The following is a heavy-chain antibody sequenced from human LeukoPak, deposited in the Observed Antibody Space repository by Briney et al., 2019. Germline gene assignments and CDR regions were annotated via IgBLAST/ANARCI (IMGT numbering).Heavy chain of an antibody. CDR2: INPNSGGT. CDR1: GYTFTGYY. D-gene: IGHD6-19*01. J-gene: IGHJ5*02. CDR3: ARDNPRSRGWYYMTDWFDP. V-gene: IGHV1-2*02. Sequence: ASVKVSCKASGYTFTGYYMHWVRQAPGQGLEWVGWINPNSGGTNYAQKFQGRVTMTRDTSISTAYMELSRLRSDDTAVYYCARDNPRSRGWYYMTDWFDPWGQGTLVTVSS.